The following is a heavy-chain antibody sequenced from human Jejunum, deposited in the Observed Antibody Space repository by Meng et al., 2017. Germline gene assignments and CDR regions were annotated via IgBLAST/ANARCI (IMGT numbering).Heavy chain of an antibody. V-gene: IGHV3-7*01. J-gene: IGHJ4*02. Sequence: GGSLRLSCVVSGFTFSTSWMSWVRQAPGKGLEWVASIKPDGSEKSYVDSVKGRFTISRENANNSLHLQMNSLRAEDTAVYYCTRPLRSVSGGNFWGQGTLVTVSS. CDR1: GFTFSTSW. CDR3: TRPLRSVSGGNF. D-gene: IGHD4-23*01. CDR2: IKPDGSEK.